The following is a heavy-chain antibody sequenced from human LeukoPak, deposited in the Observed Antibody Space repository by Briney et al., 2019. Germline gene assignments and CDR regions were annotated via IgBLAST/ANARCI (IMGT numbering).Heavy chain of an antibody. V-gene: IGHV1-69*04. CDR2: IIPILGIA. Sequence: SVKVSCKASGGTFSSYAISWVRQAPGQGLEWMGRIIPILGIANYAQKFQGSVTITADKSTSTAYMELSSLRSEDTAVYYCARGALDYYDSSGYSPAFDIWGQGIMVTVSS. CDR3: ARGALDYYDSSGYSPAFDI. CDR1: GGTFSSYA. J-gene: IGHJ3*02. D-gene: IGHD3-22*01.